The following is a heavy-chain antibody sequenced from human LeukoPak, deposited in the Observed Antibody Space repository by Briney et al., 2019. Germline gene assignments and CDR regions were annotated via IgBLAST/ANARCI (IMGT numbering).Heavy chain of an antibody. J-gene: IGHJ4*02. D-gene: IGHD3-3*01. Sequence: PGGSLRLSCAASGFTFRNYVIHWVRQAPGKGLEWVAVTSSDLNVKLYADSVKGRFTISRDNSRSTLYLQMNSLRPEDTAIYYCARDYYHFGSGWGRPLDYWGQGTLVSVSS. CDR3: ARDYYHFGSGWGRPLDY. CDR2: TSSDLNVK. CDR1: GFTFRNYV. V-gene: IGHV3-30-3*01.